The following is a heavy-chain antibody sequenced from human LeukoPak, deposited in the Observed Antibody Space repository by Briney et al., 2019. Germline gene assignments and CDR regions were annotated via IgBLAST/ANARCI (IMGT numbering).Heavy chain of an antibody. J-gene: IGHJ4*02. V-gene: IGHV4-34*01. CDR3: ARGPAYCGGDCYSDRSYAFDY. Sequence: PSETLSLTCAVYGGSFSGYYWSWIRQPPGKGLEWIGEINHSGSTNYNPSLKSRVTIPVDTSKNQFSLKLSSVTAADTAVYYCARGPAYCGGDCYSDRSYAFDYWGQGTLVTVSS. D-gene: IGHD2-21*02. CDR2: INHSGST. CDR1: GGSFSGYY.